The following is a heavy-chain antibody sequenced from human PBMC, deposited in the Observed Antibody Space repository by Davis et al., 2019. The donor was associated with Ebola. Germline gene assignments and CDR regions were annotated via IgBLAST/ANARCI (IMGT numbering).Heavy chain of an antibody. V-gene: IGHV1-46*01. CDR3: ARASFGYNSGWYADY. CDR1: GYTFTSYY. CDR2: INPSGGST. J-gene: IGHJ4*02. Sequence: ASVKVSCKASGYTFTSYYMHWVRQAPGQGLEWMGIINPSGGSTSYAQKFQGRVTMTRDTSASTVYLDLTSLRSDDTAVFYCARASFGYNSGWYADYWGPGSLVTVSS. D-gene: IGHD6-19*01.